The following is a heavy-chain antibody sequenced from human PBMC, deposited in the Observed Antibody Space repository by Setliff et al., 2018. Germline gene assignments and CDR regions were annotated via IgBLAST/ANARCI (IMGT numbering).Heavy chain of an antibody. CDR1: GGSISSSSYY. V-gene: IGHV4-39*01. Sequence: PSETLSLTCTVPGGSISSSSYYWGWIRQPPGKGLEWIGSIYYSGSTYYNPSLKSRVTISVDTSKNQFSLKLSSVTAADTAVYYCATREQLWSTHFDYWGQGTLVTVSS. CDR3: ATREQLWSTHFDY. J-gene: IGHJ4*02. CDR2: IYYSGST. D-gene: IGHD5-18*01.